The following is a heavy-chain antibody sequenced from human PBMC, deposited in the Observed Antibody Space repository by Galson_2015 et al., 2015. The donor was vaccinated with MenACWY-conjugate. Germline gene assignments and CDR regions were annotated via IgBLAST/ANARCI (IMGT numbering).Heavy chain of an antibody. CDR1: GFTFSSSG. CDR2: ISGNT. J-gene: IGHJ6*02. Sequence: SLRLSCAASGFTFSSSGMSWVRQAPGKGLEWVSGISGNTFYADSVKGRFTISRDNSKNTVYLQMNSLRAEDTAVYYCAKWSGYGDFWGQGTAVTVSS. CDR3: AKWSGYGDF. V-gene: IGHV3-23*01. D-gene: IGHD3-10*01.